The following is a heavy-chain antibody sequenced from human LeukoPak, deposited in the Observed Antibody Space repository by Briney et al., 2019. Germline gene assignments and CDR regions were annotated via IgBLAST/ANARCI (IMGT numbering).Heavy chain of an antibody. CDR1: GGSVSSESYY. CDR3: ARVEMATITVDY. J-gene: IGHJ4*02. CDR2: IYYSGST. V-gene: IGHV4-61*01. D-gene: IGHD5-24*01. Sequence: PSETLSLTCTVSGGSVSSESYYWSWIRQPPGKGLEWIGYIYYSGSTKYNPSLKSRVTISVDTSKNQFSLKLSSVTAADTAVYYCARVEMATITVDYWGQGTLVTVSS.